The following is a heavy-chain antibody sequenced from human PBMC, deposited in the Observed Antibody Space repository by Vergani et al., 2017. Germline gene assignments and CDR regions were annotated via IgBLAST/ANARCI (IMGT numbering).Heavy chain of an antibody. D-gene: IGHD1-1*01. V-gene: IGHV5-51*01. CDR3: ARHTTYTDS. CDR1: EYSFGNYW. J-gene: IGHJ4*02. CDR2: IYPADSDT. Sequence: EVELVQSGPEMRKPGESLKISCKGSEYSFGNYWIGWVRQMPGKGLEWMGIIYPADSDTRYSPSFPGQVTISADKSISIAFLQWDRLKASDTALYYCARHTTYTDSGGQGTLVTVSS.